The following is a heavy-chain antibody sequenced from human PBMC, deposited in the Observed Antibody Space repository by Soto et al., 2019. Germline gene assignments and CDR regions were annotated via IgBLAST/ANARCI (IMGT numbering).Heavy chain of an antibody. CDR1: GFTFSSYA. CDR3: AKRTGSSGWYGALDI. V-gene: IGHV3-23*01. CDR2: VSGSGGST. J-gene: IGHJ3*02. Sequence: PGGSRRLSCAASGFTFSSYAMSWVRQAPGKGLEWVSAVSGSGGSTYYADSVKGRFTISRDNSKNTLYLQMNSLRAEDTAVYYCAKRTGSSGWYGALDIWRQGTMVTVAS. D-gene: IGHD6-19*01.